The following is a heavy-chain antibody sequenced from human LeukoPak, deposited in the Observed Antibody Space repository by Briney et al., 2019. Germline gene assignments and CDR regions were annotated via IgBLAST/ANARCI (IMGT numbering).Heavy chain of an antibody. V-gene: IGHV3-23*01. D-gene: IGHD4/OR15-4a*01. CDR1: GFTLCIYA. Sequence: GGVLRLSCAAPGFTLCIYAMSWVRPAPGKGLEWVSSISATGSRTYYADSVKGRFTISRDDSKNTLYVQMNSLRAEDTAVYYCAKNLDYGDYWGHGILVTVSS. CDR3: AKNLDYGDY. J-gene: IGHJ4*01. CDR2: ISATGSRT.